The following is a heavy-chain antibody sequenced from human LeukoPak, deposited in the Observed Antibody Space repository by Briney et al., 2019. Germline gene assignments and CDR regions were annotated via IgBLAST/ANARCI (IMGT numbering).Heavy chain of an antibody. Sequence: ASVKVSCKASGYIFINYAVHWVRQAPGQRHEWMGWINVGNGNTEYSQKFQGRINITRDTSANTAYMELISLRSEDTAVYFCARVYCSSTSCRYYFDYWGQGTLVTVSS. D-gene: IGHD2-2*01. V-gene: IGHV1-3*01. CDR2: INVGNGNT. CDR1: GYIFINYA. CDR3: ARVYCSSTSCRYYFDY. J-gene: IGHJ4*02.